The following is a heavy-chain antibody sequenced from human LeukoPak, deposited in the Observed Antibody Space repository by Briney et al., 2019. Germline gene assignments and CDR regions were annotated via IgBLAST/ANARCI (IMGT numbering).Heavy chain of an antibody. V-gene: IGHV4-34*01. CDR1: GGSFSGYY. J-gene: IGHJ4*02. CDR2: KYYSGST. Sequence: KPSETLSLTCAVYGGSFSGYYWSWIRQTPGKGLEWIGNKYYSGSTYYNPSLKSRVTISVDTSKNQFSLKLSSVTAADTAVYYCARVVKYSGSYYGDYWGQGALVIVSS. D-gene: IGHD1-26*01. CDR3: ARVVKYSGSYYGDY.